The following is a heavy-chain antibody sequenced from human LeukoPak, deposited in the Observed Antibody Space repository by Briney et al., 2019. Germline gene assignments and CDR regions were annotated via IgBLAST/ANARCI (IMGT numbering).Heavy chain of an antibody. CDR1: GFTFTTYA. CDR2: VSRTDGST. D-gene: IGHD2/OR15-2a*01. CDR3: AKHNSWGFDR. V-gene: IGHV3-23*01. Sequence: GGSLRLPCAASGFTFTTYAMAWVRQAPGKGLEWVSTVSRTDGSTYYADSVKGRFTISRDNSKNTLYLQMNSLRAEDTAIYYCAKHNSWGFDRWGQGTLVTVSS. J-gene: IGHJ4*02.